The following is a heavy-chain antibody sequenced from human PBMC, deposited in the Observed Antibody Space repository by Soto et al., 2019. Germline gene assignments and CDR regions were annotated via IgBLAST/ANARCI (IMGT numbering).Heavy chain of an antibody. CDR3: ARGRYGDY. CDR1: GYDFTTYG. CDR2: ISAHNGNT. D-gene: IGHD1-1*01. J-gene: IGHJ4*02. Sequence: QVHLVQSGAEVKKPGASVKVSCKGSGYDFTTYGITWVRQAPGQGLEWMAWISAHNGNTDYAQKLQGRVTVTRDTSTSAAYMELRSLTSDPTAMYCWARGRYGDYWGQGALVTVSS. V-gene: IGHV1-18*01.